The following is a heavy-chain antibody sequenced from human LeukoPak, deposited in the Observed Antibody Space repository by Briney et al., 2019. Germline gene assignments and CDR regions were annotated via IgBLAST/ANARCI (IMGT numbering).Heavy chain of an antibody. D-gene: IGHD1-26*01. V-gene: IGHV3-23*01. CDR3: AKDSSGASGNYDYFDY. J-gene: IGHJ4*02. CDR1: GFTFSTYA. Sequence: GGSLRLSCAASGFTFSTYAMSWVRQAPGRGLEWVSVISGDGHSTYYADPVKGRFTISRDNSKNTLYLQMNSLRAEDTAIYYCAKDSSGASGNYDYFDYWGQGTLVTVSS. CDR2: ISGDGHST.